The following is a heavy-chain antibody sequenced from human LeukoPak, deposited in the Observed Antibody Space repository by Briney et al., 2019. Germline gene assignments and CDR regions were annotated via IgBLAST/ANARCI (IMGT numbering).Heavy chain of an antibody. CDR3: AKDLAWNDAFDY. CDR2: IRYDGSNK. V-gene: IGHV3-30*02. CDR1: GFTFSSYG. Sequence: GGSLRLSCAASGFTFSSYGMHWVRQAPGKGLEWAAFIRYDGSNKYYADSVKGRFTISRDNSKNTLYLQMNSLRAEDTAVYYCAKDLAWNDAFDYWGQGTLVTVSS. J-gene: IGHJ4*02. D-gene: IGHD1-1*01.